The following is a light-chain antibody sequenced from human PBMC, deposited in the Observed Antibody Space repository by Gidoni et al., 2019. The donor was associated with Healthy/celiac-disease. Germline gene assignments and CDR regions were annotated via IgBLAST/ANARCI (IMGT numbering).Light chain of an antibody. CDR2: GSS. Sequence: EIVLTQSPATLSVSPGERATLSCRASQSVSSNLAWYQQKPGQAPRLLIYGSSTRATGIPARFSVSGSGTEFTLTLSSLQSEDFAVDYCQHYNNWPPIFTFGPGTKVDIK. J-gene: IGKJ3*01. CDR3: QHYNNWPPIFT. V-gene: IGKV3-15*01. CDR1: QSVSSN.